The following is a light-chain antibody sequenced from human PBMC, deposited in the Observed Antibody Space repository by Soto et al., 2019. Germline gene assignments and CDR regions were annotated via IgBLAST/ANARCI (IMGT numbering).Light chain of an antibody. J-gene: IGKJ5*01. V-gene: IGKV1-8*01. Sequence: AIRMTPAPSSFSASTGNRVTIPLRASQGISSYLAWYQQKPGKAPKLLIYAASTLQSGVPSRFSGSGSGTDFTLTISSLQPEDFATYYCQQSYSTPPTFGQGTRLEIK. CDR2: AAS. CDR3: QQSYSTPPT. CDR1: QGISSY.